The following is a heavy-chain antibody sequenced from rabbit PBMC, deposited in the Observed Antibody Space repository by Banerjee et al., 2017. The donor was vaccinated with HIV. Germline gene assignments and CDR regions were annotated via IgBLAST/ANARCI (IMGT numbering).Heavy chain of an antibody. CDR2: IYTGSGSA. J-gene: IGHJ4*01. CDR3: ARDAGVIGWNFNL. V-gene: IGHV1S45*01. Sequence: QEQLEESGGGLVQPEGSLTLTCTASGFSFSSSYWICWVRQAPGKGLEWIACIYTGSGSALYVSWAKGRFTISKTSSTTVTLQMTSLTAADTATYFCARDAGVIGWNFNLWGQGTLVTVS. CDR1: GFSFSSSYW. D-gene: IGHD4-2*01.